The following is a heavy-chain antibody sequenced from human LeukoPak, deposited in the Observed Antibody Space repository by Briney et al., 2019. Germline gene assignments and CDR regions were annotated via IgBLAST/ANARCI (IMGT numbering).Heavy chain of an antibody. Sequence: GGSLRLSCAASGFIFSSYAMSWVRQAPGKGLEWVSAISGSGGSTYYADSVKGRFTISRDNSKNTLYLQMNSLRAEDTAVYYCAKGSYCSGGSCFFDYWGQGTLVTVSS. CDR2: ISGSGGST. V-gene: IGHV3-23*01. D-gene: IGHD2-15*01. CDR1: GFIFSSYA. J-gene: IGHJ4*02. CDR3: AKGSYCSGGSCFFDY.